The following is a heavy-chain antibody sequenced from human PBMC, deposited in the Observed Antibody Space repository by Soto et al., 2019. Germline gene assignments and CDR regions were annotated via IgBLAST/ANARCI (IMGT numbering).Heavy chain of an antibody. Sequence: PGGSLRLSCAASGFTFRSYAMHWVRQAPGKGLEWVAVISYDGSNKYYADSVKGRFTISRDNSKNTLYLQMNSLRAEDTAVYYCASFPFCSGGSCYSGVAGTFDYWGQGTLVTSPQ. V-gene: IGHV3-30-3*01. CDR3: ASFPFCSGGSCYSGVAGTFDY. CDR1: GFTFRSYA. D-gene: IGHD2-15*01. J-gene: IGHJ4*02. CDR2: ISYDGSNK.